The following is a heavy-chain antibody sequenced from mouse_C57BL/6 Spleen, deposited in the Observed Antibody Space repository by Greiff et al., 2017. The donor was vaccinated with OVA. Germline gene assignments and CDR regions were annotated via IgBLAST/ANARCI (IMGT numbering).Heavy chain of an antibody. CDR1: GYAFSSSW. V-gene: IGHV1-82*01. Sequence: QVQLQQSGPELVKPGASVKISCKASGYAFSSSWMNWVKQRPGKGLEWIGRIYPGDGDTNYNGKFKGKATLTADKSSSTAYMQLSSLTSEDSAVYFCASLDGYYAMDYWGQGTSVTVSS. CDR2: IYPGDGDT. J-gene: IGHJ4*01. CDR3: ASLDGYYAMDY.